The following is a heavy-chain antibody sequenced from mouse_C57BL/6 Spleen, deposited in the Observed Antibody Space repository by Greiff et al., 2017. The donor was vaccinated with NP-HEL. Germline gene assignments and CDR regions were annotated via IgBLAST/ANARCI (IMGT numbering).Heavy chain of an antibody. Sequence: QVQLQQPGAELVMPGASVKLSCKASGYTFTSYWMHWVKQRPGQGLEWIGEIDPSDSYTTYNQKFKGKSTLTVDKSSSTSYMQLSSLTSEDSAVYYCASGSTTVVESYAKDYWGQGTSVTVSS. CDR3: ASGSTTVVESYAKDY. CDR1: GYTFTSYW. J-gene: IGHJ4*01. CDR2: IDPSDSYT. D-gene: IGHD1-1*01. V-gene: IGHV1-69*01.